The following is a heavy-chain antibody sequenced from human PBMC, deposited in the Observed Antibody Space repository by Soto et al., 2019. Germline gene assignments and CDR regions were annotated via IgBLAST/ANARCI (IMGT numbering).Heavy chain of an antibody. CDR2: INQDGSVK. D-gene: IGHD6-13*01. V-gene: IGHV3-7*05. J-gene: IGHJ4*02. Sequence: GGSLRLSCAASGFTLSNYWMTWVRQAPGKGLEWVVNINQDGSVKYYVDSVKGRLTVSRDNAKNSLYMQMNSLRAEDTAVYYCARIGYSRYSLDYWGPGTLVTVSS. CDR1: GFTLSNYW. CDR3: ARIGYSRYSLDY.